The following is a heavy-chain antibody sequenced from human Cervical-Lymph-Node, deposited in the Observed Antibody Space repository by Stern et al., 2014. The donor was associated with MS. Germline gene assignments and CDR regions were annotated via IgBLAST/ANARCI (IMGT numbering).Heavy chain of an antibody. CDR1: GGSVSSTNW. D-gene: IGHD2/OR15-2a*01. V-gene: IGHV4-4*02. Sequence: VQLQESGPGLVKPSGTLSLTCAVSGGSVSSTNWWSWVRQSPGKGLEWIGNIYHSGASNYRPSLRSRVSISLDNSKNPLSLPLTSGTAADTAVYYCARERQQYCNSEGCSYWYFDLWGRGTLVTVSS. J-gene: IGHJ2*01. CDR2: IYHSGAS. CDR3: ARERQQYCNSEGCSYWYFDL.